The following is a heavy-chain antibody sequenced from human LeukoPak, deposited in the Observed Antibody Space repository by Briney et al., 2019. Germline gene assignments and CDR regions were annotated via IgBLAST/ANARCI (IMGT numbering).Heavy chain of an antibody. CDR1: GFTFSSYS. V-gene: IGHV3-48*04. J-gene: IGHJ4*02. CDR3: ARGLPRELE. CDR2: ISSSGSTI. Sequence: GGSLRLSCAASGFTFSSYSMNWVRQAPGKGLEWVSYISSSGSTIYYADSVKGRFTISRDNTKNSLYLQMNSLRAEDTAVYYCARGLPRELEWGQGTLVTVSS. D-gene: IGHD3-10*01.